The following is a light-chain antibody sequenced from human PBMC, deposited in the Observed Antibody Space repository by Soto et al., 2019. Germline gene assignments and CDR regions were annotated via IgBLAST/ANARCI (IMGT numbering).Light chain of an antibody. Sequence: EIVLTQSPGTLSLSPGERATLSCRASQSVSSSYLAWYQQKPGQAPRLLIYGASSRATGIPDRFSGSGSGTDFTLTISRLEPEDFEVYYCQQDGSSLTWTFGQGTKVEIK. V-gene: IGKV3-20*01. CDR1: QSVSSSY. J-gene: IGKJ1*01. CDR3: QQDGSSLTWT. CDR2: GAS.